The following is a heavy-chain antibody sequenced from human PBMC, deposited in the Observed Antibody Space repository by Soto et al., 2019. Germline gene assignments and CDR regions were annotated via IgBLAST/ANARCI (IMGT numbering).Heavy chain of an antibody. CDR2: ISSSGSTI. J-gene: IGHJ4*02. CDR1: GFTFSDYY. D-gene: IGHD6-19*01. Sequence: PGWSLRLSCAASGFTFSDYYMSWIRQAPGKGLEWVSYISSSGSTIYYADSVKGRFTISRDNAKNSLYLQMNSLRAEDTAVYYCARDSSGWYNMKIDYWGQGTLVTVSS. CDR3: ARDSSGWYNMKIDY. V-gene: IGHV3-11*01.